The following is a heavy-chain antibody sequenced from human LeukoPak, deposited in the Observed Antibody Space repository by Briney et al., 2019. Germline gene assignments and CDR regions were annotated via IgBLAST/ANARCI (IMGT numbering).Heavy chain of an antibody. CDR3: ARGSFAAYGSGSYQKTDY. V-gene: IGHV3-21*01. CDR2: ISSSSSYI. CDR1: GFTFSSYS. D-gene: IGHD3-10*01. Sequence: NPGGSLRLSCAASGFTFSSYSMNWVRQAPGKGLEWVSSISSSSSYIYYADPVKGRFTISRDNAKNSLYLQMNSLRAEDTAVYYCARGSFAAYGSGSYQKTDYWGQGTLVTVSS. J-gene: IGHJ4*02.